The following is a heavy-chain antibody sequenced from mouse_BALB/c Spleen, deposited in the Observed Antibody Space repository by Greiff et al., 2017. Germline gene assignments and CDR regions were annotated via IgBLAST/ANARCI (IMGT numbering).Heavy chain of an antibody. CDR1: GFTFSDYY. CDR3: AREGELGGLAMDY. CDR2: ISDGGSYT. D-gene: IGHD4-1*01. J-gene: IGHJ4*01. Sequence: EVQRVESGGGLVKPGGSLKLSCAASGFTFSDYYMYWVRQTPEKRLEWVATISDGGSYTYYPDSVKGRFTISRDNAKNNLYLQMSSLKSEDTAMYYCAREGELGGLAMDYWGQGTSVTVSS. V-gene: IGHV5-4*02.